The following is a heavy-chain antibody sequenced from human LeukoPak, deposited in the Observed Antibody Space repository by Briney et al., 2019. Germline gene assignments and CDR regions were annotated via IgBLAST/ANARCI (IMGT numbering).Heavy chain of an antibody. V-gene: IGHV4-59*01. J-gene: IGHJ4*02. Sequence: ASETLSLTCTVSGGSISSYYWSWIRQPPGKGLEWIGYIYYSGSTNYNPSLKSRVTISVDTSKNQFSLKLSSVTAADTAVYYCARAGSGSYYGAHYYFDYWGQGTLVTVSS. CDR2: IYYSGST. D-gene: IGHD1-26*01. CDR3: ARAGSGSYYGAHYYFDY. CDR1: GGSISSYY.